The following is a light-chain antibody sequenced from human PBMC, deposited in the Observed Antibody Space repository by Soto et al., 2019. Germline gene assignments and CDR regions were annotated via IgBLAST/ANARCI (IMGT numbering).Light chain of an antibody. Sequence: QSVLTQPPSVSGAPGQRVTISCTGSSSNIGGGYDVHWYQQLPGTAPKLLIYGNSNRPSGVPDRFSGSKSGTTASLAITGLQAEDEADYYCQSYDGSLSGYVFGSGTKLTVL. CDR1: SSNIGGGYD. CDR3: QSYDGSLSGYV. J-gene: IGLJ1*01. CDR2: GNS. V-gene: IGLV1-40*01.